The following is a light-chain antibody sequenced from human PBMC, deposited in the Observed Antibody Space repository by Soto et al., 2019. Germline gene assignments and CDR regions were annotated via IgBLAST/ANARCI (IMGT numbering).Light chain of an antibody. CDR1: QSVTSSY. V-gene: IGKV3-20*01. Sequence: IVLTQSPGTLSLSPGERATLSCRASQSVTSSYLAWYQEKPGQAPRLLSYGASSRATGIPDRFSGSGSGTDFTLTIIRLESEDFAVYYCQHYGSSPPTWTFGQGTKVDIK. CDR2: GAS. J-gene: IGKJ1*01. CDR3: QHYGSSPPTWT.